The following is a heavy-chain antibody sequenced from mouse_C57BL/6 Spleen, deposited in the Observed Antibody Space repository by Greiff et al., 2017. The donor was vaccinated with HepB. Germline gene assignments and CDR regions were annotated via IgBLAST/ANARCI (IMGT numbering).Heavy chain of an antibody. D-gene: IGHD2-2*01. CDR3: ARDKEEYGYGVFAY. J-gene: IGHJ3*01. CDR1: GFTFSSYA. V-gene: IGHV5-4*01. Sequence: EVKLVESGGGLVKPGGSLKLSCAASGFTFSSYAMSWVRQTPEKRLEWVATISDGGSYTYYPDNVKGRFTISRDNAKNNLYLQMSHLKSEDTAMYYCARDKEEYGYGVFAYWGQGTLVTVSA. CDR2: ISDGGSYT.